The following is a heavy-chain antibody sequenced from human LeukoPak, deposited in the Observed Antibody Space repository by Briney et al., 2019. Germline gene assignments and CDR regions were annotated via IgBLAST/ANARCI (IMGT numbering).Heavy chain of an antibody. V-gene: IGHV3-9*01. CDR1: GFTFDDYA. J-gene: IGHJ6*02. D-gene: IGHD3-10*01. CDR3: AKDVYGSGSYFMDV. CDR2: ISWNSGSI. Sequence: PGRSLRLSCAASGFTFDDYAMHWVRQAPGKGLEWVSGISWNSGSIGYADSVKGRFTISRDNAKNSLYLQMNSLRAEDTALYYCAKDVYGSGSYFMDVWGQGTTVTVSS.